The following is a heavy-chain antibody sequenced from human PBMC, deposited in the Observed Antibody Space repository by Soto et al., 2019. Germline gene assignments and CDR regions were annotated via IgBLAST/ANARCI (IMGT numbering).Heavy chain of an antibody. Sequence: SETLSLTCTVSGGSISSYYWSWIRQPPGKGLEWIGYIYYSGSTNYNPSLKSRVTISVDTSKNQFSLKLSSVTAADTAVYYCARVSSSSNSYYYYCRMDVWGQGTTVTVSS. CDR2: IYYSGST. V-gene: IGHV4-59*01. CDR3: ARVSSSSNSYYYYCRMDV. J-gene: IGHJ6*02. CDR1: GGSISSYY. D-gene: IGHD6-6*01.